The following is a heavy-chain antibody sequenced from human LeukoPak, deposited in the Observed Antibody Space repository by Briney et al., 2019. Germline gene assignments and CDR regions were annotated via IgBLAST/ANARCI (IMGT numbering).Heavy chain of an antibody. J-gene: IGHJ3*02. CDR2: ISASGGST. CDR1: GFTFGSYG. D-gene: IGHD6-19*01. Sequence: GGTLRLSCAASGFTFGSYGLSWVRQAPGKGLEWVSAISASGGSTYYADSVKGRFTISRDNSKNSLYLQMNSLRAEDTAMYYCARATGAVAVRGWAFDIWGQGTMVTVSS. CDR3: ARATGAVAVRGWAFDI. V-gene: IGHV3-23*01.